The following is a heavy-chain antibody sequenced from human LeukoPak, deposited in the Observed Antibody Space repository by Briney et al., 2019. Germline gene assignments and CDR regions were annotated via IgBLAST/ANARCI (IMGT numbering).Heavy chain of an antibody. Sequence: SETLSLTCTVSGGSISSYDWSWIRQPPGKGLEWIGYIYYSGSTYYNPSLKSRVTISVDTSKNQFSLKLSSVTAADTAVYYCASTYSSGWYLGTNWFDPWGQGTLVTVSS. CDR3: ASTYSSGWYLGTNWFDP. V-gene: IGHV4-59*04. CDR1: GGSISSYD. D-gene: IGHD6-19*01. J-gene: IGHJ5*02. CDR2: IYYSGST.